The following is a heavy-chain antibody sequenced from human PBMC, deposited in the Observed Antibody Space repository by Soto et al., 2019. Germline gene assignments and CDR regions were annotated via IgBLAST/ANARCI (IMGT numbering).Heavy chain of an antibody. Sequence: SETLSLTCSVSGGSVSSGVYYWSRIRQPPGKGLELIGYISNSGSTNYNPSLTSRVAISLDRSRNQFSLKLTSVTAADTAVYYCARLRITTFGVVTGHYFDYWGRGTLVTVSS. CDR1: GGSVSSGVYY. CDR2: ISNSGST. D-gene: IGHD3-3*01. CDR3: ARLRITTFGVVTGHYFDY. V-gene: IGHV4-61*08. J-gene: IGHJ4*02.